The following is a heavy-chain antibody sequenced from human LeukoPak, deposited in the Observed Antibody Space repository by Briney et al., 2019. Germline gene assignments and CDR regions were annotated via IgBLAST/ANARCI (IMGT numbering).Heavy chain of an antibody. J-gene: IGHJ4*02. CDR1: GFTFSDCG. CDR3: AKGDPLARQVPFDY. V-gene: IGHV3-23*01. CDR2: ISASGGST. Sequence: QPGRSLRLSCAASGFTFSDCGMHWVRQAPGQGLEWVSTISASGGSTYYADSVKGRFTISRDNSKNTLYLQMNSLRAEDTAVYYCAKGDPLARQVPFDYWGQGTLVTVSS. D-gene: IGHD3-10*01.